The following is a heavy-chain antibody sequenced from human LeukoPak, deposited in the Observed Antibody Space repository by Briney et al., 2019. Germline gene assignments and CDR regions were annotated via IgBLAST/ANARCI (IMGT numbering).Heavy chain of an antibody. J-gene: IGHJ6*03. Sequence: GGSLRLSCAASGFIFNNSGMHWVRQAPGKGLEWVAFIRYDGINKYYADSVKGRFSISRDNSKNTLSLQMNSLRAEDTAVYYCARVVAVAGTAPVYYYYYYMDVWGKGTTVTVSS. CDR3: ARVVAVAGTAPVYYYYYYMDV. CDR2: IRYDGINK. V-gene: IGHV3-30*02. CDR1: GFIFNNSG. D-gene: IGHD6-19*01.